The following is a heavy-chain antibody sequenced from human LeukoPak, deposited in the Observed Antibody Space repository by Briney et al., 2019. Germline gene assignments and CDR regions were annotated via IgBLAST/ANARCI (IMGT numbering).Heavy chain of an antibody. CDR1: GYTFTSYY. Sequence: GASVKVSCKASGYTFTSYYMHWVRQAPGQGLEWMGIINPSGGSTSYAQKFQGRVTMTRDTSTSTAYMELRSLRSDDTAVYYCARVKSITGTTRGSWFDPWGQGTLVTVSS. D-gene: IGHD1-7*01. J-gene: IGHJ5*02. CDR3: ARVKSITGTTRGSWFDP. V-gene: IGHV1-46*01. CDR2: INPSGGST.